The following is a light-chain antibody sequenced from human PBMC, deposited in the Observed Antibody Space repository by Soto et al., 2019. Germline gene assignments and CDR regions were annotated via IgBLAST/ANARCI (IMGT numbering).Light chain of an antibody. CDR2: DDD. CDR3: GSWDSSLSAYV. Sequence: QSVLTQPPSVSAAPGQRVTISCSGSSSNIGGNSVSWYQQLPGTAPQLLIYDDDRRPSGIPDRFSGSKSGTSATLGITGFRTGDEADYYCGSWDSSLSAYVFGTGTKVTVL. CDR1: SSNIGGNS. V-gene: IGLV1-51*01. J-gene: IGLJ1*01.